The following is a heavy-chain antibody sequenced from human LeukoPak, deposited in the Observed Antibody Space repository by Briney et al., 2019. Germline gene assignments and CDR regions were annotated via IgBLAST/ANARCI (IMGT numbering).Heavy chain of an antibody. J-gene: IGHJ4*02. CDR2: ISGSGGST. D-gene: IGHD6-13*01. CDR1: GFTFSTYA. V-gene: IGHV3-23*01. CDR3: AKRITTPGPYFDY. Sequence: GGSLRLSCAASGFTFSTYAMIWVRQAPGKGLEWVSGISGSGGSTYYADSVKGRFTISRDNSKNTLYLQMNNLRAEDTAVYYCAKRITTPGPYFDYWGQGTLVTVSS.